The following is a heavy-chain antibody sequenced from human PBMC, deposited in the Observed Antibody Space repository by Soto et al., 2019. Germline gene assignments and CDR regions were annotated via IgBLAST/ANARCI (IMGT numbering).Heavy chain of an antibody. Sequence: GESLKISCKGSGYSFTSYWISWVRQMPGKGLEWMGRIDPSDSYTNYSPSFQGHVTISADKSISTAYLQWSSLKASDTAMYYCARQIYDSDTGPNFQYYFDSWGQGTPVTAPQ. J-gene: IGHJ4*02. CDR1: GYSFTSYW. CDR3: ARQIYDSDTGPNFQYYFDS. V-gene: IGHV5-10-1*01. D-gene: IGHD3-22*01. CDR2: IDPSDSYT.